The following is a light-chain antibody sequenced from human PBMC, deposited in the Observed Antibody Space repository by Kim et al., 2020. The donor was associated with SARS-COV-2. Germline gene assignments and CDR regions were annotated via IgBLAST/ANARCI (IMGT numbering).Light chain of an antibody. V-gene: IGLV3-1*01. Sequence: VSTGQNASITCSGDKLGNKYVSWYKHKPGQSPVLVIYHDNKRPSGIPERFSGSNFGNTATLTISGTQAMDEADYYCQTCASRTPPFGTGTKVTVL. J-gene: IGLJ1*01. CDR2: HDN. CDR1: KLGNKY. CDR3: QTCASRTPP.